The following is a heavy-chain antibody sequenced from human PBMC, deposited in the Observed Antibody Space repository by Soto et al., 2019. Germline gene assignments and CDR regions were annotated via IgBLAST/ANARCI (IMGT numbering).Heavy chain of an antibody. V-gene: IGHV1-69*01. J-gene: IGHJ6*04. Sequence: GASVKVSCKASGGTISSDAISWVRQAPGQGLEWMGGIIPIFGTANYAQKFQGRVTITAGESTSTAYMELSSLRSEDTAVYYCAREVAYYYGMDVWGKGTTVTVSP. D-gene: IGHD5-12*01. CDR1: GGTISSDA. CDR3: AREVAYYYGMDV. CDR2: IIPIFGTA.